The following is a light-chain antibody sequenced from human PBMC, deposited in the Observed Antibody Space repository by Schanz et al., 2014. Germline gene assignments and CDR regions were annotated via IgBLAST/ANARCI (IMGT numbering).Light chain of an antibody. CDR2: GTS. Sequence: EVVLTQSPGTLSLSPGERVTLSCRASQSVGSAFLAWYQQKPGQAPRLLIYGTSIRATGIPDRFSGSGSGTDFTLTISRLEPEDFAVYSCQQYGTSPFTFGQGTKLEIK. CDR3: QQYGTSPFT. J-gene: IGKJ2*01. CDR1: QSVGSAF. V-gene: IGKV3-20*01.